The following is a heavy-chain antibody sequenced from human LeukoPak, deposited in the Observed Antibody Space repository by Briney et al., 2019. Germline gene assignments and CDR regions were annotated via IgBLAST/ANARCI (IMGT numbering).Heavy chain of an antibody. V-gene: IGHV4-4*02. J-gene: IGHJ4*02. CDR1: GGSISSSTW. CDR2: IFHSGST. CDR3: ASGGLVSRYLDH. Sequence: PSETLSLTCAVSGGSISSSTWWSWVRLPPGKGLEWIGEIFHSGSTNFNPSLKSRLTMSVDESKHEFSLKLTSVTAADTAVYYCASGGLVSRYLDHWGQGNLVTVSS. D-gene: IGHD3-9*01.